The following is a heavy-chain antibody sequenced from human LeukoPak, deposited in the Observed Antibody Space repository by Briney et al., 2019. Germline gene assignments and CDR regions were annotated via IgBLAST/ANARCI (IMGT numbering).Heavy chain of an antibody. D-gene: IGHD1-14*01. V-gene: IGHV3-53*01. J-gene: IGHJ3*02. CDR1: GFTVSSNY. Sequence: GGSLRLSCAASGFTVSSNYMSWVRQAPGKGLEWVSITYSDGSTNYADSVKGRFAISRDNSKNTLSLQMNSLRAEDTAVYYCARKNHLFNAAFDIWGQGTVVTVSS. CDR2: TYSDGST. CDR3: ARKNHLFNAAFDI.